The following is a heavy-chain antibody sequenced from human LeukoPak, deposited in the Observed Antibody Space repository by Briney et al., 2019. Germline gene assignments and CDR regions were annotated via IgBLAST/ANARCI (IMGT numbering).Heavy chain of an antibody. CDR3: APDLRGRAWSLDY. D-gene: IGHD6-19*01. CDR2: VSDSGSGA. Sequence: GGSLRLSCAASGFTFSNYGMSWVRQAPGKGLEWVSVVSDSGSGAYYADSVKGRFTISRDNSKNTLYLQMNSLRAEDTAVYHCAPDLRGRAWSLDYWGQGTLVTVSS. J-gene: IGHJ4*02. CDR1: GFTFSNYG. V-gene: IGHV3-23*01.